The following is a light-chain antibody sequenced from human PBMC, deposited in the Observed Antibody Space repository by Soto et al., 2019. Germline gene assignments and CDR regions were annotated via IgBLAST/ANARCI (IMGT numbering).Light chain of an antibody. J-gene: IGLJ1*01. V-gene: IGLV2-14*01. Sequence: QSALNQPASVSGSPGQSITIFCTGTSSDVGGYNYVSWYQQHPGKAPKLMIYDVSNRPSGVSNRFSGSKSGNTASLTISGLQAEDEADYYCSSYTSSSTLDVFGTGTKVTVL. CDR2: DVS. CDR3: SSYTSSSTLDV. CDR1: SSDVGGYNY.